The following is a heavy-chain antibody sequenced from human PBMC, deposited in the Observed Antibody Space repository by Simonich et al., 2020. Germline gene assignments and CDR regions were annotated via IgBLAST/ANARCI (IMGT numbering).Heavy chain of an antibody. V-gene: IGHV3-48*03. CDR2: ISSSGSTI. Sequence: EVQLVESGGGLVQPGGSLRLSCAASGFTFSSYDMNWFRQTPGKGLECVSYISSSGSTIYYADSVKGRCTISRDNAKNSLYLQMNSLRAEDTAVYYCARDFRLQLVEIGTYYYYGMDVWGQGTTVTVSS. CDR1: GFTFSSYD. D-gene: IGHD6-6*01. CDR3: ARDFRLQLVEIGTYYYYGMDV. J-gene: IGHJ6*02.